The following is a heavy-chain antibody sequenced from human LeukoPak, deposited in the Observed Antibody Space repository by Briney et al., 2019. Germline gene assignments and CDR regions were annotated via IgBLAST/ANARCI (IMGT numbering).Heavy chain of an antibody. D-gene: IGHD6-19*01. V-gene: IGHV1-69*13. J-gene: IGHJ6*02. CDR2: IIPIFGTA. Sequence: SVKVSCKASGGTFSSYAISSVRQAPGQGLEWMGGIIPIFGTANYAQKFQGRVTITADESTSTAYMELSSLRSEDTAVYYCARVRYSSGWYYYYGMDVWGQGTTVTVSS. CDR3: ARVRYSSGWYYYYGMDV. CDR1: GGTFSSYA.